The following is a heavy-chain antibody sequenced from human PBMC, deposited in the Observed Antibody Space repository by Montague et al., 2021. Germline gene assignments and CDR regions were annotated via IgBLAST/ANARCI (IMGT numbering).Heavy chain of an antibody. CDR1: GGSISSTSYY. J-gene: IGHJ3*02. CDR3: ARRMGFVVVTEHDAFDI. V-gene: IGHV4-39*01. CDR2: IYYSGST. Sequence: LSLPCPVSGGSISSTSYYWGWIRQPPGTGLEWIGSIYYSGSTYYNPSLKSRVTISADTSKNQFSLRLRSVTAADTAVYYCARRMGFVVVTEHDAFDIWGQGTMVTVSS. D-gene: IGHD2-21*02.